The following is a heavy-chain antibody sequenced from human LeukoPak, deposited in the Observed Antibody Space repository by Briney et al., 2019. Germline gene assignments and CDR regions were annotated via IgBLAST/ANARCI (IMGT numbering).Heavy chain of an antibody. CDR1: GFTFDSYW. V-gene: IGHV3-7*04. D-gene: IGHD3-9*01. CDR3: ARGVYDILTGYYMDY. J-gene: IGHJ4*02. CDR2: IKQDGSEK. Sequence: PGGSLRLSCAVSGFTFDSYWMGWVRQAPEKGLEWVASIKQDGSEKYYLDSVKGRFTISRDNAKNSLYLQMNSLRAEDTAVYYCARGVYDILTGYYMDYWGQGTLVTVSS.